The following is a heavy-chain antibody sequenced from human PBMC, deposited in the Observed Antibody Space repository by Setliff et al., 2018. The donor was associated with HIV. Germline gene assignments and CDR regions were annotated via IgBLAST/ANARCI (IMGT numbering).Heavy chain of an antibody. D-gene: IGHD3-22*01. J-gene: IGHJ4*02. V-gene: IGHV4-61*02. CDR2: VNSRGYT. CDR3: ARSSTPDSSAYYPDY. Sequence: PSETLSLTCTGSGDSISSGIYYWSWIRQPAGKGLEWIGRVNSRGYTEYNPSFKSRVTISVDTSKNQFSLKLSSVTAADTAVYYCARSSTPDSSAYYPDYWGQGTLVTVSS. CDR1: GDSISSGIYY.